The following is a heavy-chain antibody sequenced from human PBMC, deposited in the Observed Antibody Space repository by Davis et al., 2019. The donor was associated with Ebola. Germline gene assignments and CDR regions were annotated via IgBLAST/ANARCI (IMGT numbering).Heavy chain of an antibody. Sequence: SETLSLTCNVSGASISSGYFSWSWVRQPAGKGLEWIGHIYSSGKTTYNPSLTSRATTSVDTSKSQVSLKLSSVTAADTAVYYCGRQHYGSGSYYSPFEFWGQGTLVSVSS. CDR2: IYSSGKT. D-gene: IGHD3-10*01. CDR3: GRQHYGSGSYYSPFEF. J-gene: IGHJ4*02. CDR1: GASISSGYFS. V-gene: IGHV4-61*09.